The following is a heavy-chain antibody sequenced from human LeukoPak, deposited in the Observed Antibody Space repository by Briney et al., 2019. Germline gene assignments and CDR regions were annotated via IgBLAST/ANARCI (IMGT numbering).Heavy chain of an antibody. CDR3: ARYPYYYDSSGSGY. J-gene: IGHJ4*02. V-gene: IGHV4-59*12. CDR1: GGSISTYY. Sequence: PSETLSLTCTVSGGSISTYYRSWIRQSPGKGLEWLGYIYYEGSTNYNPSLKRRVTISVDTSKNQFSLKLSSVTAAGAAVYYCARYPYYYDSSGSGYWGQGTLVTVSS. CDR2: IYYEGST. D-gene: IGHD3-22*01.